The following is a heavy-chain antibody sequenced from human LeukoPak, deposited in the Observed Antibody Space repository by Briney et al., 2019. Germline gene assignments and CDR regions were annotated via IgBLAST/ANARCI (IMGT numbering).Heavy chain of an antibody. CDR3: ARVRSTAIGKWFDP. Sequence: PSETLSPTCTVSVGSISGDYWSSIPEPPGKGRGRSGDIYYSGSTNYNTSLTSRVTISVDTSKNQFSLKLGSVTAADTAVYYCARVRSTAIGKWFDPWGQGTLVTVSS. J-gene: IGHJ5*02. CDR1: VGSISGDY. D-gene: IGHD5-18*01. CDR2: IYYSGST. V-gene: IGHV4-59*01.